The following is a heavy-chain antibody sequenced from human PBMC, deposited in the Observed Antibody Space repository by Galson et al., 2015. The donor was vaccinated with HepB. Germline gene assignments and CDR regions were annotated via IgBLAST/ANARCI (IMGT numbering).Heavy chain of an antibody. CDR1: GYSFTSYW. J-gene: IGHJ4*02. V-gene: IGHV5-10-1*01. CDR3: SRLPEEAAAGSDCDY. CDR2: IYPSDSYT. D-gene: IGHD6-13*01. Sequence: QSGAEVNKPGASLRISCKGSGYSFTSYWLSWVRQMPGKGLEWMGRIYPSDSYTNYSPSFQGHVTISTDKPISTAYLKWGSLKASDNDMYYCSRLPEEAAAGSDCDYWGQGTLVTVSS.